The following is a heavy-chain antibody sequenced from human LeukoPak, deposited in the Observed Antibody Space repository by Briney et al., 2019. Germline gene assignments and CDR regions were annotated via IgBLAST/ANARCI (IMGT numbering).Heavy chain of an antibody. CDR1: GYSFTSYW. CDR2: IYPGDSDT. J-gene: IGHJ5*02. Sequence: GESLKICWNGSGYSFTSYWNGWGRQMPGEGVEGMGIIYPGDSDTRYGPSFQGHATISADKSISTAYLQWSGVKASDTDRYYCARRGYGSNWFGPWGQGTLVTVSS. V-gene: IGHV5-51*01. D-gene: IGHD5-18*01. CDR3: ARRGYGSNWFGP.